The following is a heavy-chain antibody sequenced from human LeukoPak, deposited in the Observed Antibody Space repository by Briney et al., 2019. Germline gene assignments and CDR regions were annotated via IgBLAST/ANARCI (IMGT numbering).Heavy chain of an antibody. V-gene: IGHV1-18*01. CDR2: ISAYNGNT. Sequence: SSVKVSCKTSGYTYSNYGMSSVRQAPGQRREWVGWISAYNGNTNKAQNLQGRVTMPTDTSTSTAYMELRSLKSDDTAVYYCARSPGITVAGTIGDLGYWGQGTLVTVSS. CDR3: ARSPGITVAGTIGDLGY. D-gene: IGHD6-19*01. CDR1: GYTYSNYG. J-gene: IGHJ4*01.